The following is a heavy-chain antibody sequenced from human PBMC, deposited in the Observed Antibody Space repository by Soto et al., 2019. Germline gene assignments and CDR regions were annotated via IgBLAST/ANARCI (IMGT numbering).Heavy chain of an antibody. CDR3: SRHPGPPTSENWFDP. CDR2: ISTYSGET. V-gene: IGHV1-18*01. Sequence: QGHLVQSGVEVKTPGASVKVSCQASGYTFFTYDISWVRQAPGQGLEWMGWISTYSGETKDAHKFQGRVTMTTSPSTTTASLELRSLSSDDTAIYYCSRHPGPPTSENWFDPWGQGTLVTVSS. CDR1: GYTFFTYD. J-gene: IGHJ5*02.